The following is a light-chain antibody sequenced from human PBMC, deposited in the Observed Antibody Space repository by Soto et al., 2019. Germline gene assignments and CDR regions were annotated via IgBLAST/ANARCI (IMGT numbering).Light chain of an antibody. V-gene: IGLV2-14*01. CDR3: SSYTSISPYV. Sequence: QSVLTQPASVAGSPGQSTTISCTATSSDVGIYKYFSWYQQHPGKAPKLIIYDVTNRPSGVSNRFSGSKSGNTASLTISGLQAEDEADYYCSSYTSISPYVSGAGTKVTVL. CDR2: DVT. J-gene: IGLJ1*01. CDR1: SSDVGIYKY.